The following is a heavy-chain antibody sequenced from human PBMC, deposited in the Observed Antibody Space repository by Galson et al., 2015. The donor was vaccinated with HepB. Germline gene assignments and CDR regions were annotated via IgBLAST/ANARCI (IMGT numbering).Heavy chain of an antibody. CDR2: ISSSRSYI. CDR3: ATWGDSYVNYYYMDV. J-gene: IGHJ6*03. V-gene: IGHV3-21*01. Sequence: SLSVSCPASGFTFSSYSMHWVRQAPGKGLEWVSSISSSRSYIYYADSAKGRVTISRDNAKNSLYLQMNRLRADDTAVYYCATWGDSYVNYYYMDVWGKGTTVTVSS. D-gene: IGHD2-21*02. CDR1: GFTFSSYS.